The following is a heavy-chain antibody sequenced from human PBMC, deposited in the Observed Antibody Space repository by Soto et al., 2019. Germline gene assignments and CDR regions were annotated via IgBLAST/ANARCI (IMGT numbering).Heavy chain of an antibody. CDR3: ARGRYALGV. J-gene: IGHJ6*02. Sequence: GGSLRLSCAASGFNVGDYEMNWVRQAPGKGLEWISMITSGGTVFYYADSVRGRFAISRDDTENSLHLQMNSLRVEDTAMHYCARGRYALGVWGQGTTVTVSS. V-gene: IGHV3-48*03. D-gene: IGHD3-9*01. CDR2: ITSGGTVF. CDR1: GFNVGDYE.